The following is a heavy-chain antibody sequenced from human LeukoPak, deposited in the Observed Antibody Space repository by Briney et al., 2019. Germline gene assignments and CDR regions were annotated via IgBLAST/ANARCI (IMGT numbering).Heavy chain of an antibody. CDR3: ARARNYYDSSDYYYEGDAFDI. Sequence: PSETLSLTCTVSGGSISSYYWSWIRQPPGKGLEWIGYIYYSGSTNYNPSLKSRVTISVDTSKNQFSLKLSSVTAADTAVYFCARARNYYDSSDYYYEGDAFDIWGQGTMVTVSS. J-gene: IGHJ3*02. D-gene: IGHD3-22*01. CDR1: GGSISSYY. V-gene: IGHV4-59*01. CDR2: IYYSGST.